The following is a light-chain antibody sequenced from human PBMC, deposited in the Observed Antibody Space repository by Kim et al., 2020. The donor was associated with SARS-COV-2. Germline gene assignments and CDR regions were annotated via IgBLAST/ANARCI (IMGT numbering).Light chain of an antibody. Sequence: SPGERATLSCRASQSVGTNLVWYQQQPGLAPRLLIYGASNRATGIPARFSGSGSGTEFTLTISSLQFEDFAVYYCQQYKNWPQFTFGPGTKVDIK. J-gene: IGKJ3*01. CDR2: GAS. V-gene: IGKV3-15*01. CDR1: QSVGTN. CDR3: QQYKNWPQFT.